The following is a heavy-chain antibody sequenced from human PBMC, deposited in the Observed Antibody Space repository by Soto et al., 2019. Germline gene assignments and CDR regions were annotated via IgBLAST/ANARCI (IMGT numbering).Heavy chain of an antibody. CDR2: ISSSSSTI. J-gene: IGHJ6*02. CDR1: GFTFSSYG. V-gene: IGHV3-48*02. Sequence: EVQLVESGGGLVQPGGSLRLSCAASGFTFSSYGMNWVRQAPGKGLEWVSYISSSSSTIYYADSVKGRFTISRDNAKNSLYLQMNSLRDEDTAVYYCARDPVVVVPAAMLDYYYGMDVWGQGTTVTVSS. CDR3: ARDPVVVVPAAMLDYYYGMDV. D-gene: IGHD2-2*01.